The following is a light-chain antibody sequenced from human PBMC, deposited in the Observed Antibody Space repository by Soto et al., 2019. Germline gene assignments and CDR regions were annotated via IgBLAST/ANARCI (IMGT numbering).Light chain of an antibody. V-gene: IGKV3-11*01. CDR2: DAS. J-gene: IGKJ2*03. Sequence: EIVLTQSPATLTLSPGEGATLSCRASQSVSSYLAWYPQKPGQAPRLLISDASNRAPGIPARFSGSGSGTDFTLTTSSLEPEEFAVEYCQLRSNRLLYSFGQGTKLEIK. CDR1: QSVSSY. CDR3: QLRSNRLLYS.